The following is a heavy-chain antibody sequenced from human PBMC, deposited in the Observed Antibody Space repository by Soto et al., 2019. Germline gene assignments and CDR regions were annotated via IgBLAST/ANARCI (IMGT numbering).Heavy chain of an antibody. J-gene: IGHJ1*01. CDR3: ARPRAHCSGGSCYTEYFQH. Sequence: GASVKVSCKASGYTFTSYAMHWVRQAPGQRLEWMGWINVGNGNTKYSQKFQGRVTITRDTSASTAYMELSSLRSEDTAVYYCARPRAHCSGGSCYTEYFQHWGQGTLVTVSS. CDR2: INVGNGNT. D-gene: IGHD2-15*01. V-gene: IGHV1-3*01. CDR1: GYTFTSYA.